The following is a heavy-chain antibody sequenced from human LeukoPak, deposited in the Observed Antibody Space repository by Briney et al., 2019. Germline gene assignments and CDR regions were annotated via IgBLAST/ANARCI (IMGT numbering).Heavy chain of an antibody. Sequence: GASLRLSCAASGFGFGAYAKIRVRQAPGKGLEWVSLIHNDAATTYYADSVRGRFTVSRDNSKNTLYLEMNSLRAEDTAVYYCAKGKGGTSFNYCFDYWGQGTPVSVSS. J-gene: IGHJ4*02. CDR1: GFGFGAYA. CDR2: IHNDAATT. CDR3: AKGKGGTSFNYCFDY. V-gene: IGHV3-23*03. D-gene: IGHD2/OR15-2a*01.